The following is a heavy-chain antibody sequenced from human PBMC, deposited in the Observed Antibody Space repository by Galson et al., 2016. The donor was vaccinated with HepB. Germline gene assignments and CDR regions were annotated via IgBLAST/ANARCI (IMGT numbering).Heavy chain of an antibody. CDR1: GYIFTNYW. CDR3: ARGGVTGTHGGY. V-gene: IGHV5-51*01. J-gene: IGHJ4*02. Sequence: QSGAEVKKPGESLRISCKGSGYIFTNYWIGWVRQMPGKGLEWMGIIHPGDSDPRYSPSFQGQITISADLSITTAYLQWNSLKASDTAIYYCARGGVTGTHGGYWGQGTLVTVSS. CDR2: IHPGDSDP. D-gene: IGHD1-1*01.